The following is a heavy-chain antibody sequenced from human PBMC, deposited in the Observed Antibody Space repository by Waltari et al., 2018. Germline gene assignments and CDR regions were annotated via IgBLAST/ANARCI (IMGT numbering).Heavy chain of an antibody. Sequence: EVQLVESGGGLVKPGGSLRLSCAASGFTFSSYSMNWVRQAPGKGLEWVSSISSSSSYIYYADSVKGRFTISRDNAKNSLYLQMNSLRAEDTAVYYCARHGPGMVQGVFDYWGQGTLVTVSS. CDR1: GFTFSSYS. J-gene: IGHJ4*02. D-gene: IGHD3-10*01. V-gene: IGHV3-21*04. CDR2: ISSSSSYI. CDR3: ARHGPGMVQGVFDY.